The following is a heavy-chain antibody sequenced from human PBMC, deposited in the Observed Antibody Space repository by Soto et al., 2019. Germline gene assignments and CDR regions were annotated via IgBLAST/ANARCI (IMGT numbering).Heavy chain of an antibody. Sequence: SQTLSLTCAISGDSVSSNSAAWNWIRQSPSRGLEWLGRTYYRSKWYNDYAVSVKSRITINPDTSKNQFSLQLNSVTPADTAVYFCTRSPDYANAFDTWGPGTMVTVSS. CDR3: TRSPDYANAFDT. J-gene: IGHJ3*02. D-gene: IGHD2-8*01. CDR1: GDSVSSNSAA. V-gene: IGHV6-1*01. CDR2: TYYRSKWYN.